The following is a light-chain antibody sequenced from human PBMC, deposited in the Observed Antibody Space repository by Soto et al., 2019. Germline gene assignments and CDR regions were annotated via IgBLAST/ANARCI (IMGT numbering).Light chain of an antibody. CDR3: SSYTSSSTYV. Sequence: QSALTQPASVSGSPGQSITISCTGTSSDVGGYNYVSWYQQHPGKAPKLVIYDVSNRPSGVSNRFSGSKSGKTASLPISGLQAEDEADYYGSSYTSSSTYVFGTGTKLTVL. J-gene: IGLJ1*01. CDR1: SSDVGGYNY. V-gene: IGLV2-14*01. CDR2: DVS.